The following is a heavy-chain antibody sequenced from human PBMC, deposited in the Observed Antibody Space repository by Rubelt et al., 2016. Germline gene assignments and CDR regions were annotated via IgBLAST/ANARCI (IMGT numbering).Heavy chain of an antibody. CDR1: SYA. Sequence: SYAMHWVRQAPGKGLEWVSSISGSGGTRYYANSVKGRFTISRDNSKNTLYLQMNSLRAEDTAVYYCAKDRVAGSGSYPGGFDPWGQGTLVTVSS. CDR2: ISGSGGTR. V-gene: IGHV3-23*01. D-gene: IGHD3-10*01. J-gene: IGHJ5*02. CDR3: AKDRVAGSGSYPGGFDP.